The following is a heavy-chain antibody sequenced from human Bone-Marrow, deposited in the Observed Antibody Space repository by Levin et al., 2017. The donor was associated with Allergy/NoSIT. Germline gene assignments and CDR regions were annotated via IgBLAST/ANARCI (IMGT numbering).Heavy chain of an antibody. CDR2: ISYDGSNK. D-gene: IGHD6-13*01. V-gene: IGHV3-30*04. Sequence: GGSLRLSCAASGFTFSSYAMHWVRQAPGKGLEWVAVISYDGSNKYYADSVKGRFTISRDNSKNTLYLQMNSLRAEDTAVYYCARPLTREQQLPHGSWFDPWGQGTLVTVSS. CDR3: ARPLTREQQLPHGSWFDP. J-gene: IGHJ5*02. CDR1: GFTFSSYA.